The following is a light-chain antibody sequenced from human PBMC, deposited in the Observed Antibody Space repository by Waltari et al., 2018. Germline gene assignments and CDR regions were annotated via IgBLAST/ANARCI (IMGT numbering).Light chain of an antibody. Sequence: DIQMTQSPSTLSASLGDRVTITCRASESIGRYLNCYQQRPGKAPRLLIYATSNLQSGAPSRFSGSGPGTAFTLTISSLQPEDSATYFCQQSYTSPYTFGQGT. V-gene: IGKV1-39*01. CDR1: ESIGRY. J-gene: IGKJ2*01. CDR2: ATS. CDR3: QQSYTSPYT.